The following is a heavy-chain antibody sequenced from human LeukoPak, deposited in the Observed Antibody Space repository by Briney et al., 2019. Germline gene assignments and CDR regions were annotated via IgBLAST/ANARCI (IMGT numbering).Heavy chain of an antibody. Sequence: SGTLSLTCAVSGDSITSDKWWTWVRQPPGKGLEWIGEIHHSKSSNYYPSLKSRVTISVDTSKNQFSLKLNSVTAADTAVYYCARDRYALTFDYWGQGILVTVSS. CDR3: ARDRYALTFDY. CDR1: GDSITSDKW. D-gene: IGHD3-16*01. V-gene: IGHV4-4*02. CDR2: IHHSKSS. J-gene: IGHJ4*02.